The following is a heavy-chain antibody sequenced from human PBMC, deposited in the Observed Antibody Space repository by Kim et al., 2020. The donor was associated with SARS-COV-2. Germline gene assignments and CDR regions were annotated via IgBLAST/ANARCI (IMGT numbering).Heavy chain of an antibody. J-gene: IGHJ4*02. CDR2: ISYDGSNK. D-gene: IGHD3-10*01. V-gene: IGHV3-33*05. CDR1: GFTFSSYG. Sequence: GGSLRLSCAASGFTFSSYGMHWVRQAPGKGLEWVAVISYDGSNKYYADSVKGRFTISRDNSKNTLYLQMNSLRAEDTAVYYCAREQNYYGSGSYYPYFDYWGQGTRVTVSS. CDR3: AREQNYYGSGSYYPYFDY.